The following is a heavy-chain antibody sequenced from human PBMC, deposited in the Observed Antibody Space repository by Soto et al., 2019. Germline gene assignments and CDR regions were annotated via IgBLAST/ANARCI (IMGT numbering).Heavy chain of an antibody. D-gene: IGHD3-10*01. CDR2: IMYSGYS. Sequence: QVQLQESGPGLVKPSETLSLTCTVSGDSLTNYYCSWFRQPPGKGLEWIGYIMYSGYSAYNLPLTRRVTMSMDTSKTQFSLMLESVTATDTAVYYCARHGFGPLHGLVDVWGQGTTVIVSS. J-gene: IGHJ6*02. CDR3: ARHGFGPLHGLVDV. V-gene: IGHV4-59*08. CDR1: GDSLTNYY.